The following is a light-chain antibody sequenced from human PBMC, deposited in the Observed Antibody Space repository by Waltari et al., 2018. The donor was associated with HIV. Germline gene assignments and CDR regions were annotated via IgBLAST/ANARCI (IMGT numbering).Light chain of an antibody. Sequence: QSVLTQPPSVSAAPGQKVTISCSGSSSNIGNNYVSWYQQFPGTAPNLLIYDKNKRPSGGPDRFSGSKSGTSATLGITGLQTGDEADYYCGTLDSSLSAGVFGGGTKLTVL. J-gene: IGLJ2*01. CDR1: SSNIGNNY. CDR2: DKN. V-gene: IGLV1-51*01. CDR3: GTLDSSLSAGV.